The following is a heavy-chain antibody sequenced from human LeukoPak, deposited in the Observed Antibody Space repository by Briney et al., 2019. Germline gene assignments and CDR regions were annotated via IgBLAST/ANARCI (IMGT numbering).Heavy chain of an antibody. D-gene: IGHD3-10*01. J-gene: IGHJ4*02. CDR2: IYYRRSA. Sequence: KLSETLSLTRTVSGDSISRSNYYWGWIRQPPRKGLGWIGSIYYRRSADYSPPLKSRVTISVDTSKNQSSLDLSSVTAADTAVSYCARLVPPCGPGSPHPHPFDYWGQGTLVIVPS. CDR3: ARLVPPCGPGSPHPHPFDY. CDR1: GDSISRSNYY. V-gene: IGHV4-39*01.